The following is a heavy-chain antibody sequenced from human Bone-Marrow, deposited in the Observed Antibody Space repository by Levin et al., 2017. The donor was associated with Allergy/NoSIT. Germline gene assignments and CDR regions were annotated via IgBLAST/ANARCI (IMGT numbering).Heavy chain of an antibody. V-gene: IGHV3-30-3*01. J-gene: IGHJ4*02. Sequence: PGGSLRLSCAASGFTFSSYAMHWVRQAPGKGLEWVAVISYDGSNKYYADSVKGRFTISRDSSKNTLYLQMNSLRAEDTAVYYCARAPTTVKVGGGPFDYWGQGTLVTVSS. CDR3: ARAPTTVKVGGGPFDY. D-gene: IGHD4-11*01. CDR2: ISYDGSNK. CDR1: GFTFSSYA.